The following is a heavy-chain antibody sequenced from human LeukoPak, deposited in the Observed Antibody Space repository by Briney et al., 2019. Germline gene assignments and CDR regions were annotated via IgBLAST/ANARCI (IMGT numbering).Heavy chain of an antibody. CDR1: GYTFTRYY. J-gene: IGHJ4*02. CDR2: INPNSGGT. Sequence: ASVTVSCKASGYTFTRYYMHWVRQAPGQGLEWMGRINPNSGGTNYAQKFHGRVTMTRDTSISTAYMELSRLRSDDTAVYYCARDTYYYDSSGFADWGQGTLVTVSS. CDR3: ARDTYYYDSSGFAD. D-gene: IGHD3-22*01. V-gene: IGHV1-2*06.